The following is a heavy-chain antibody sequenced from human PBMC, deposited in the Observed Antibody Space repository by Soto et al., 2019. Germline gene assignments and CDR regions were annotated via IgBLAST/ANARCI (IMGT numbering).Heavy chain of an antibody. Sequence: QVQLVQSGAEVKKPGSSVKVSCKASGGTFSSYAISWVRQAPGQGLEWRGGIIAMSGTASYEQKVQGRVTNTADESTSTAYMELSSLTSEDTTVYYCATGRDLYISGWYTHYYFYRMDVWCQGTTVTVSS. CDR2: IIAMSGTA. CDR3: ATGRDLYISGWYTHYYFYRMDV. V-gene: IGHV1-69*01. CDR1: GGTFSSYA. D-gene: IGHD6-19*01. J-gene: IGHJ6*02.